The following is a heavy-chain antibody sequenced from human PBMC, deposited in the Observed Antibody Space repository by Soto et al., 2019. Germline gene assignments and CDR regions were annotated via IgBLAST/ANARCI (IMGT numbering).Heavy chain of an antibody. V-gene: IGHV3-23*01. CDR3: LFHSNYVFLGAFDI. J-gene: IGHJ3*02. D-gene: IGHD4-4*01. CDR1: GFTFSSYA. Sequence: EVQLLESGGGLVQPGGSLRLSCAASGFTFSSYAMSWVRQAPGKGLEWVSAISGSGGSTYYADSVKGRFTISRDNSKNTLDLQMDSMRAEDTAVYYCLFHSNYVFLGAFDIWGQGTMVIVSS. CDR2: ISGSGGST.